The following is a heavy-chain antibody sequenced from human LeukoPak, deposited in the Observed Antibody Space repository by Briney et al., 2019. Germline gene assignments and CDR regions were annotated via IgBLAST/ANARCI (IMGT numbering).Heavy chain of an antibody. CDR1: GFTFGSYA. V-gene: IGHV3-30-3*01. D-gene: IGHD3-22*01. J-gene: IGHJ4*02. CDR2: ISYDGSNK. Sequence: PGGSLRLSCAASGFTFGSYAMHWVRQAPGKGLEWVAVISYDGSNKYYADSVKGRFTISRDNSKNTLYLQMNSLRAEDTAVYYCARDISYYDSSGYLGYWGQGTLVTVSS. CDR3: ARDISYYDSSGYLGY.